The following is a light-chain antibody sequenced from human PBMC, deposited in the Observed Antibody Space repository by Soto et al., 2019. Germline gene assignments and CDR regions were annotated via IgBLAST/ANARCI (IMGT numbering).Light chain of an antibody. J-gene: IGKJ2*01. CDR3: HHYGSSPA. V-gene: IGKV3-20*01. Sequence: EIVLTQSPGTLSLSPGERATLSCRASQSVSSSYLAWYQQKPGQAPRLLIYGASSRATGIPDRFSGSGSGTDFTLTISRLEPEDFALFYCHHYGSSPAFGQGTKPEIK. CDR2: GAS. CDR1: QSVSSSY.